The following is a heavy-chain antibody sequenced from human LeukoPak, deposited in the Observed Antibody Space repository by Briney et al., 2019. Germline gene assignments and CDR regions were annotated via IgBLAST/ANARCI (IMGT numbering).Heavy chain of an antibody. Sequence: ASVKVSCKASGYTFTGYYMHWVRPAPGQGLEWMGWINPNSGGTNYAQKFQGRVTMTRDTSISTAYMELSRLRSDDTAVYYCARDRDFWSGYYRLHYFDYWGQGTLVTVSS. CDR3: ARDRDFWSGYYRLHYFDY. V-gene: IGHV1-2*02. J-gene: IGHJ4*02. CDR1: GYTFTGYY. D-gene: IGHD3-3*01. CDR2: INPNSGGT.